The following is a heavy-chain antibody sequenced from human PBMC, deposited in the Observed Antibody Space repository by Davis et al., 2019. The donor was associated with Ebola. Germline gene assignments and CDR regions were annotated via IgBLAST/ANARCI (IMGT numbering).Heavy chain of an antibody. CDR2: IYSGGST. CDR3: ARSRGYSAYVNADYYGMDV. D-gene: IGHD5-12*01. CDR1: GFAFSSYV. Sequence: PGGSLRLSCAASGFAFSSYVMHWVRQAPGKGLEWVSVIYSGGSTYYADSVKGRFTISRDNSKNTLYLQMNSLRAEDTAVYYCARSRGYSAYVNADYYGMDVWGQGTTVTVSS. J-gene: IGHJ6*02. V-gene: IGHV3-53*01.